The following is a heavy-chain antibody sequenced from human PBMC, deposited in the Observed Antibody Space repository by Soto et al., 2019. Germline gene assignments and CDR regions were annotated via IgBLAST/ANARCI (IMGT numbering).Heavy chain of an antibody. CDR1: GFTFSNYK. CDR2: ISSSGKTI. Sequence: PGGSLRLSCAASGFTFSNYKLTWVRRPPGKGLEWVSYISSSGKTIHYADSVKGRFTISRDNAKKSLYLQMNSLRAEDTAVYYCARDEYGGAYDYWGQGTLVTVSS. D-gene: IGHD4-17*01. V-gene: IGHV3-48*03. CDR3: ARDEYGGAYDY. J-gene: IGHJ4*02.